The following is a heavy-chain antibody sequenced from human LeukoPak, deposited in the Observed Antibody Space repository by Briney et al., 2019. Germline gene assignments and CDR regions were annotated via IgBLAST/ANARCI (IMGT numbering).Heavy chain of an antibody. J-gene: IGHJ4*02. CDR1: GGSFTNQF. D-gene: IGHD3-16*01. CDR2: INHNRVT. Sequence: SETLSLTCGVSGGSFTNQFWTWIRQAPGQGLEWIGDINHNRVTNYNPPLKSRVTISADTSNSLSLRSVTAADTAVYFCAWHYVWGRFDSWGQGTLVTVSS. CDR3: AWHYVWGRFDS. V-gene: IGHV4-34*01.